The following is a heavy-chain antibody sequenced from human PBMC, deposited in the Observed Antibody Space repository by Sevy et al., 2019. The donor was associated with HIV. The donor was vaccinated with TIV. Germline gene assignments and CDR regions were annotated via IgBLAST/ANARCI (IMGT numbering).Heavy chain of an antibody. V-gene: IGHV3-48*03. Sequence: GGSLRLSCAASGFTFSSYEMNWVRQAPGKGLEWVSYISSSGSTIYYADSVKGRFTISRDNAKNSLYLQMNSLRAEDTAVYYCARDIKVVYDFWSGYSINGYGMDVWGQWTTVTVSS. CDR1: GFTFSSYE. CDR2: ISSSGSTI. CDR3: ARDIKVVYDFWSGYSINGYGMDV. J-gene: IGHJ6*02. D-gene: IGHD3-3*01.